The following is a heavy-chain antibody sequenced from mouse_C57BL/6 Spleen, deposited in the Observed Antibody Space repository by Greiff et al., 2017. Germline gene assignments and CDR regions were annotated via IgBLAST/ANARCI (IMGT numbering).Heavy chain of an antibody. CDR1: GFTFSSYT. CDR3: ASLWDDAY. CDR2: ISGGGGNT. J-gene: IGHJ3*01. Sequence: EVKVVESGGGLVKPGGSLKLSCAASGFTFSSYTMSWVRQTPEKRLEWVATISGGGGNTYSPESVKGRFTISRDNAKNTLYLQMSSLRSEDTALYYCASLWDDAYWGQGTLVTVSA. D-gene: IGHD4-1*01. V-gene: IGHV5-9*01.